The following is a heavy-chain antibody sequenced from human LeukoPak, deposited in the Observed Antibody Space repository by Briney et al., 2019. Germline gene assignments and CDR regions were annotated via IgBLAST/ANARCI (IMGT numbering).Heavy chain of an antibody. CDR3: ARAGPPLYCSSTSCYDTTWEAYFDY. D-gene: IGHD2-2*01. V-gene: IGHV1-46*01. CDR1: GYTFTSYY. J-gene: IGHJ4*02. Sequence: GASVKVSCKSSGYTFTSYYMYWVRQAPGQGLEWMGIINPSGGSTSYAQKFQGRVTMTRDTSTSTVYMELSSLRSEDTAVYYCARAGPPLYCSSTSCYDTTWEAYFDYWGQGTLVTVSS. CDR2: INPSGGST.